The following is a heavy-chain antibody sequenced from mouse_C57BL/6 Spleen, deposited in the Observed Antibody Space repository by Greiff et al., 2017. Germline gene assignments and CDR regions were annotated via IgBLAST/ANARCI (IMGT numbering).Heavy chain of an antibody. V-gene: IGHV1-80*01. J-gene: IGHJ1*03. D-gene: IGHD1-1*01. CDR1: GYAFSSYW. CDR3: ARSVLLRGWYFDV. Sequence: QVQLQQSGAELVKPGASVKISCKASGYAFSSYWMNWVKQRPGKGLEWIGQIYPGDGDTNYNGKFKGKATLTADKSSSTAYMQLSSLTSEDSAVYFCARSVLLRGWYFDVWGTGTTVNVSS. CDR2: IYPGDGDT.